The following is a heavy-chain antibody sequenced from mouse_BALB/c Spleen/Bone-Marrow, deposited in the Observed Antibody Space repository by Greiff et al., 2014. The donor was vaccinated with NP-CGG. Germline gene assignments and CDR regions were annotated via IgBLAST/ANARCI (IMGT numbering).Heavy chain of an antibody. J-gene: IGHJ4*01. V-gene: IGHV7-3*02. Sequence: EVHLVESGGGLVQPGGSLRLSCATSGFIFIDYYMSWVRQPPGKALEWLGFIRNKANGYTTEYSASVKGRFTISRDNSQSILYLQMNTLRAEDSATYYCARAFTTINAMDYWGQGTSVTVSS. D-gene: IGHD2-4*01. CDR1: GFIFIDYY. CDR2: IRNKANGYTT. CDR3: ARAFTTINAMDY.